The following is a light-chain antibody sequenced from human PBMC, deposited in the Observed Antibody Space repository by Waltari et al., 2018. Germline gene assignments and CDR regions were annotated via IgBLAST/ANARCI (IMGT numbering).Light chain of an antibody. J-gene: IGKJ4*01. CDR3: QQSYSTPRT. CDR2: AAS. CDR1: QSISSN. V-gene: IGKV1-39*01. Sequence: TQSPSSLSASVGDRVTITCRASQSISSNLVWYQQKRGRAPKLLIYAASSLQSGVPSRFSGSGSGTDFTLAISSLQPEDFATYYCQQSYSTPRTFGGGTKVEIK.